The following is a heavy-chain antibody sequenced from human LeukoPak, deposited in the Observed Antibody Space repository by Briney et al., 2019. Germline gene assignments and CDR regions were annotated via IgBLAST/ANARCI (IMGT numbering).Heavy chain of an antibody. J-gene: IGHJ4*02. Sequence: PSETLSLTCAVSGGSISSSNWWSWVRQPPGRGLEWIGEIYHSGSTNYNPSLKSRVTISVDKSKNQFSLKLSSVTAADTAVYYCARVGRQAGHFDYWGQGTLVTVSS. V-gene: IGHV4-4*02. CDR2: IYHSGST. CDR3: ARVGRQAGHFDY. CDR1: GGSISSSNW. D-gene: IGHD6-13*01.